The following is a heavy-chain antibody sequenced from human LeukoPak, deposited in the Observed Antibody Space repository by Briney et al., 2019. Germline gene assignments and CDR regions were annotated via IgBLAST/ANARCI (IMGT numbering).Heavy chain of an antibody. Sequence: GASVKVSCKASGGTFSSYAISWVRQAPGQGLEWMGGIIPIIGTANYAQKFQGRVTITTDESTSTAYMELSSLRSEDTAVYYCARLRDDFWSGYYISLEASPLDYWGQGTLVTVSS. CDR1: GGTFSSYA. J-gene: IGHJ4*02. CDR3: ARLRDDFWSGYYISLEASPLDY. D-gene: IGHD3-3*01. CDR2: IIPIIGTA. V-gene: IGHV1-69*05.